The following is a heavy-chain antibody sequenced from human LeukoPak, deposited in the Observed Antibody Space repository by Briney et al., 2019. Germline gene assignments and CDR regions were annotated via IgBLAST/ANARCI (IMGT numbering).Heavy chain of an antibody. D-gene: IGHD3-3*01. Sequence: PGGSLRLSCAASGFTFSSNCMTWVRQAPGKGLEWVSVIYRGGSTYYADSVKGRFTISRDNSKNTLYLQMKTLRAEDTAVYYCARVDYYDFYLDYWGQGILVTVSS. V-gene: IGHV3-53*01. CDR3: ARVDYYDFYLDY. CDR2: IYRGGST. J-gene: IGHJ4*02. CDR1: GFTFSSNC.